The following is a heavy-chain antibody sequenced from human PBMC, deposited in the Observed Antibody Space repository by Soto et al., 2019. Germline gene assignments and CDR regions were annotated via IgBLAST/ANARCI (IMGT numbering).Heavy chain of an antibody. CDR1: GGSISSYY. Sequence: QVQLQESGPGLVKPSETLSLTCTVSGGSISSYYWSWIRQPPGKELEWIGYIYYTGSTNYNPSLKSRPTISEDTSTNRFPRQLTSVTAADTAVYYCARHSRSAGTTWGRWCDPWGHGTQVTVSS. D-gene: IGHD1-7*01. V-gene: IGHV4-59*12. CDR3: ARHSRSAGTTWGRWCDP. CDR2: IYYTGST. J-gene: IGHJ5*02.